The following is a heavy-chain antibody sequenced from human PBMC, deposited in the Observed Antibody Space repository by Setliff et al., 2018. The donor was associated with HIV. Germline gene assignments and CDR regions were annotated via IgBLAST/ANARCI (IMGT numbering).Heavy chain of an antibody. D-gene: IGHD3-10*01. CDR1: GGSISNYY. Sequence: SETLSLTCTVSGGSISNYYWSWIRQPPGRGLEWIGYVYHIGTTNYNASFNSRLTISIDTSRSQFSLRLSSVTAADTAIYYCARDQAFGERFFDYWSQGIPVTVSS. CDR3: ARDQAFGERFFDY. J-gene: IGHJ4*02. CDR2: VYHIGTT. V-gene: IGHV4-59*01.